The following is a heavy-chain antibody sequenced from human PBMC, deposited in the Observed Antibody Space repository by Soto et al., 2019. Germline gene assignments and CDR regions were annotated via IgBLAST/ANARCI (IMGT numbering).Heavy chain of an antibody. J-gene: IGHJ5*02. CDR2: IYYSGST. CDR1: GGSVSSGNYC. Sequence: SETLFLTCTVSGGSVSSGNYCWSWIRQPPGKGLEWIGYIYYSGSTNYNPSLKSRVTLSVDTSKNQFSLKLNSVTAADTAVYYCARGPVRNNWFDPWGQGTLVTVSS. D-gene: IGHD4-17*01. V-gene: IGHV4-61*01. CDR3: ARGPVRNNWFDP.